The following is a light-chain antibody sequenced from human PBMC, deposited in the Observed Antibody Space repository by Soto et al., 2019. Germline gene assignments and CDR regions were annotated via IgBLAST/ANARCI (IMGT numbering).Light chain of an antibody. J-gene: IGKJ1*01. CDR2: DAS. CDR1: QSVSSS. CDR3: HQYNDWPPA. Sequence: EIVLTQSPGTLSLSPGERATLSCRDSQSVSSSSLAWYQQKPGQAPRLLIYDASTRATGIPARFSGSGSGTEFTLTISSLQSEDFAVFYCHQYNDWPPAFGQGTKVDIK. V-gene: IGKV3-15*01.